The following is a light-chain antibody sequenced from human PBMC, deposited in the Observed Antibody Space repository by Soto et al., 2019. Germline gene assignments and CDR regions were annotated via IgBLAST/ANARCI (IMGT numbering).Light chain of an antibody. V-gene: IGKV3-11*01. CDR1: QSVGTY. J-gene: IGKJ4*01. Sequence: ETVLTQSPVILSLSPGERATLSCRASQSVGTYLAWYQQKSGQAPRLLISDASDRAPGIPARFSGSGSGTDFTLTISSLEPEDFAVYYCQQRSNWPLTFGGGTKVDVK. CDR3: QQRSNWPLT. CDR2: DAS.